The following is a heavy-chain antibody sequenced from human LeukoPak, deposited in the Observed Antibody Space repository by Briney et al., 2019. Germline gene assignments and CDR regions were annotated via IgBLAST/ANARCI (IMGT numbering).Heavy chain of an antibody. D-gene: IGHD6-25*01. J-gene: IGHJ6*02. Sequence: GGSLRLSCAASGFTFSSYSMNWVRQAPGKGLEWVSYISSSSSTIYYADSVKGRFTISRDNAKNSLYLQMNSLRAEDTAVYYCARVRAACYYGMDVWGQGTTVTVS. CDR3: ARVRAACYYGMDV. V-gene: IGHV3-48*01. CDR1: GFTFSSYS. CDR2: ISSSSSTI.